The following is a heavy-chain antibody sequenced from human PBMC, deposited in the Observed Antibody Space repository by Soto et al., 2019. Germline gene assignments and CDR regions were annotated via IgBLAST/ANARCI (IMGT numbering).Heavy chain of an antibody. Sequence: SETLSLTCTVSGGSISSHYWIWIRQPPGEGMEWIGYIFYSGSTTYNNNPSLKSRVSISVDTSKNQFYLRLSSVTAADTAVYYCARVGSSGWSPDYWGQGTLVTVSS. J-gene: IGHJ4*02. CDR1: GGSISSHY. D-gene: IGHD6-19*01. CDR3: ARVGSSGWSPDY. CDR2: IFYSGSTTY. V-gene: IGHV4-59*11.